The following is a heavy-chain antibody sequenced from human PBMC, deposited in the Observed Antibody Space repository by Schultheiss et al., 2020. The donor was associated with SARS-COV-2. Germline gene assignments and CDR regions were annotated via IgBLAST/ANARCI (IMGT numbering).Heavy chain of an antibody. D-gene: IGHD1-26*01. V-gene: IGHV3-21*01. J-gene: IGHJ4*02. Sequence: GGSLRLSCAASGFTFSSYAMSWVRQAPGKGLEWVSSISSSSSYIYYADSVKGRFTISRDNSKNTLYLQMSSLRAEDTAVYYCVKAAPTYSGRPLDYWGQGTLVTVSS. CDR1: GFTFSSYA. CDR2: ISSSSSYI. CDR3: VKAAPTYSGRPLDY.